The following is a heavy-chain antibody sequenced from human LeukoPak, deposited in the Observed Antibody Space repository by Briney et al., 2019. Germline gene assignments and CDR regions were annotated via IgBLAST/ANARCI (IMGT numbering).Heavy chain of an antibody. V-gene: IGHV3-23*01. D-gene: IGHD6-25*01. CDR2: ISGSGGST. J-gene: IGHJ4*02. CDR3: AKYRSGGKSSTFDY. CDR1: GFTFSSYA. Sequence: PGGSLRLSCAASGFTFSSYAMSWVRQAPGKGLEWVSAISGSGGSTYYADSVKGRFTISRDNSKNTLYLQMNSLRAEDTAVYYRAKYRSGGKSSTFDYWGQGTLVTVSS.